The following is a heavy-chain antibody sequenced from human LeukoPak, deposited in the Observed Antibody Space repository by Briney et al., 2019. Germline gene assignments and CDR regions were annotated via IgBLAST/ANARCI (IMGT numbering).Heavy chain of an antibody. Sequence: PSETLSLTCTVSGGSISSSSYYWGWIRQPPGKGLEWIGSIYYSGSTYYNPSLKSRVTISVDTSKNQFPLKLSSVTAADTAVYYCARLIAAAGTYYFDYWGQGTLVTVSS. CDR1: GGSISSSSYY. V-gene: IGHV4-39*01. CDR3: ARLIAAAGTYYFDY. J-gene: IGHJ4*02. CDR2: IYYSGST. D-gene: IGHD6-13*01.